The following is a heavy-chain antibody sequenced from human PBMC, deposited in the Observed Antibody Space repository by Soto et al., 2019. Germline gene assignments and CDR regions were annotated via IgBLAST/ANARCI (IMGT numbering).Heavy chain of an antibody. J-gene: IGHJ6*02. D-gene: IGHD3-3*01. Sequence: ASVKVSCKASGYTFTSYGISWVRQAPGQGLEWMGWISAYNGNTNYAQKLQGRVTMTTDTSTSTAYMELRSLRSDDTAVYYCASVAIFGLYYYSMDVWGQGTTVTVSS. V-gene: IGHV1-18*04. CDR2: ISAYNGNT. CDR1: GYTFTSYG. CDR3: ASVAIFGLYYYSMDV.